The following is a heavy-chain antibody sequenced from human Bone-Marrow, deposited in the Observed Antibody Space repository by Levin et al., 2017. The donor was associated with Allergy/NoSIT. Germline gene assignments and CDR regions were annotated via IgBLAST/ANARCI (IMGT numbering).Heavy chain of an antibody. D-gene: IGHD6-13*01. CDR2: IKSKTDGGTI. V-gene: IGHV3-15*01. Sequence: GGSLRLSCAASGFTFSNAWMSWVRQAPGKGLEWVGRIKSKTDGGTIEYAAPVKGRFTISRDDSKNTLSLQMNSLKTEDAAVYYCTTYSNSWYYFDYWGQGTLVTVSS. J-gene: IGHJ4*02. CDR3: TTYSNSWYYFDY. CDR1: GFTFSNAW.